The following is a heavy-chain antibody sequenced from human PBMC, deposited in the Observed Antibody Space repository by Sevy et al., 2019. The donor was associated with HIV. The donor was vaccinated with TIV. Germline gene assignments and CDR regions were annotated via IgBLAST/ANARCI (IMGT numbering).Heavy chain of an antibody. CDR1: GFTFSNYA. J-gene: IGHJ4*02. V-gene: IGHV3-23*01. CDR2: ISGSAPRT. Sequence: GGSLRLSCAASGFTFSNYAMSWVRQTPGKGLEWVSAISGSAPRTYYTDSMKGRFTISRDNSKNMLFLQMNSLRAEDTAVYYCVKEVSEYSYSDYWGQGTLVTVSS. CDR3: VKEVSEYSYSDY. D-gene: IGHD5-18*01.